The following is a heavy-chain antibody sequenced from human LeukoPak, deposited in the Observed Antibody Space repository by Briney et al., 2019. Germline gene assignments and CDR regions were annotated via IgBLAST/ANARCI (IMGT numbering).Heavy chain of an antibody. V-gene: IGHV1-2*02. J-gene: IGHJ4*02. CDR2: INPNSGDT. CDR1: GYTFTGYY. Sequence: ASVKVSCKASGYTFTGYYIHWVRQAPGQGLEWMGWINPNSGDTKYEQRLQGRVTMTRDTSISTAYMELTRLRSDDAAVYFCARDGSWSSISYSGYWGQGTLITVSS. D-gene: IGHD2-2*01. CDR3: ARDGSWSSISYSGY.